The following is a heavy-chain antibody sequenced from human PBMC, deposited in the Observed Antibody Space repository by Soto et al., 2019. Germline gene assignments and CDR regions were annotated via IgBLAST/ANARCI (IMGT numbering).Heavy chain of an antibody. Sequence: GGSLRLSCAASGFTFSSYGMHWVRQAPGKGLEWVAVISYDGSNKYYADSVKGRFTISRDNSKNTLYLQMNSLRAEDTAVYYCAKIGPPGEYYFDYWGQGTLVTVSS. D-gene: IGHD3-16*01. CDR3: AKIGPPGEYYFDY. J-gene: IGHJ4*02. CDR1: GFTFSSYG. CDR2: ISYDGSNK. V-gene: IGHV3-30*18.